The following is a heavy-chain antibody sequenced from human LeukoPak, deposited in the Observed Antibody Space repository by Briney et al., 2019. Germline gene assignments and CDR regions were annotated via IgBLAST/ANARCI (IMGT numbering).Heavy chain of an antibody. CDR3: VKDRGSSGWFGPFDY. Sequence: PGGSLRLSCSASGFTFSSYAMHWVRQAPGKGLEYVSAISSNGGSTYYADSVKGRFTISRDNSKNTLYLQMSSLRAEDTAVYYCVKDRGSSGWFGPFDYWGQGTLVTVPS. CDR1: GFTFSSYA. D-gene: IGHD6-19*01. V-gene: IGHV3-64D*09. CDR2: ISSNGGST. J-gene: IGHJ4*02.